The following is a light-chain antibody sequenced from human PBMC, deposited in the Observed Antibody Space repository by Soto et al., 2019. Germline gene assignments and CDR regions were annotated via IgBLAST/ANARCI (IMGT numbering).Light chain of an antibody. J-gene: IGLJ1*01. Sequence: QSALTQDAPVSGSPGQSITISCTGTSSDVGGYNYVSWYQHHPGKAPKLMIYDVFTRPSGVSNRFSGSKSGNTASLTISALQAEDEADYYCTSWTSTSTYVFGSGTKVTVL. CDR2: DVF. V-gene: IGLV2-14*03. CDR3: TSWTSTSTYV. CDR1: SSDVGGYNY.